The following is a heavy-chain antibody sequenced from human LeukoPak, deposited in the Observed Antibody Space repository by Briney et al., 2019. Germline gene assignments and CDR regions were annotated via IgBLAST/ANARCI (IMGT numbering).Heavy chain of an antibody. CDR1: GFTFNRFW. Sequence: GGSLRLSCAASGFTFNRFWMHWVRQAPGKGLVWVSRIISDGSSTNYTDSVKGRFTISRDNAKNTLYLQMNSLRAEDTALYYCAREDVDITVATSGAFDIWGQGTMVTVSS. CDR2: IISDGSST. CDR3: AREDVDITVATSGAFDI. J-gene: IGHJ3*02. D-gene: IGHD6-19*01. V-gene: IGHV3-74*01.